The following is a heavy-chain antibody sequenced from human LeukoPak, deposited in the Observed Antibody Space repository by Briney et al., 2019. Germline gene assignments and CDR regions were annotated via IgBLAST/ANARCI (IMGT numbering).Heavy chain of an antibody. V-gene: IGHV3-7*01. J-gene: IGHJ4*02. D-gene: IGHD2/OR15-2a*01. CDR3: ARDNSPLDY. CDR2: IKQDGSEK. CDR1: GFTFSRYW. Sequence: GGSLRLSCAASGFTFSRYWMSWVRQAPGKGLEWVANIKQDGSEKYYVDSVKGRFTISRDNAKNSLYLQMNSLRAEDTAVYYCARDNSPLDYWGQGTLVTVSS.